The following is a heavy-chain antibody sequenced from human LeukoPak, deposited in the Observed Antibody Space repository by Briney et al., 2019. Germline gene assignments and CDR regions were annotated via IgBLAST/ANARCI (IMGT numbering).Heavy chain of an antibody. Sequence: GGSLRLSCAASGFTFSSYAMSWVRQAPGKGLEWVSAISGSGGSTYYADSVKGRFTISRDNAKNSLYLQMNSLRAEDTAVYYCARVGLVNAFDIWGQGTMVTVSS. V-gene: IGHV3-23*01. D-gene: IGHD2-8*02. CDR1: GFTFSSYA. J-gene: IGHJ3*02. CDR2: ISGSGGST. CDR3: ARVGLVNAFDI.